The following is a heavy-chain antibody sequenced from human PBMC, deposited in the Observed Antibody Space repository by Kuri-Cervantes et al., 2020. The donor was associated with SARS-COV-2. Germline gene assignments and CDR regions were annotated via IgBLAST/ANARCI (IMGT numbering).Heavy chain of an antibody. V-gene: IGHV1-69*13. CDR1: GGTFSNHA. D-gene: IGHD5-24*01. J-gene: IGHJ4*02. CDR2: ILPILDAA. CDR3: AREWTDPIEMTTPTHFDY. Sequence: SVKVSRKSSGGTFSNHAISWVRQAPGQGLEWMGGILPILDAANYAQKFQGRVTITADESTSTAFMELSSLRSEDTAVYYCAREWTDPIEMTTPTHFDYWGQGTLVTVSS.